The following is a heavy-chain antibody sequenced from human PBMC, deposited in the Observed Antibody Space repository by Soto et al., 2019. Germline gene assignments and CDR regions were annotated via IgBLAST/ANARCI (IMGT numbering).Heavy chain of an antibody. D-gene: IGHD3-3*01. CDR3: ARGSVPLRSNTGFDP. V-gene: IGHV3-33*01. J-gene: IGHJ5*02. CDR2: IWSDGSDR. CDR1: GFTFNTFA. Sequence: GGSLRLSCATSGFTFNTFALHWVRQAPGKGLEWVAIIWSDGSDRQHADSVKGRFTISRDNSKNMLSLQMNGLRAEDTAMYYCARGSVPLRSNTGFDPWGQGTLVTVSS.